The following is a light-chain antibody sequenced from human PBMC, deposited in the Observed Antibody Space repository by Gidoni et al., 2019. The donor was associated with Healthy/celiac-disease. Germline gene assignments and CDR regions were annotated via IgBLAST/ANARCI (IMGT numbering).Light chain of an antibody. Sequence: EIVLTQSHGTLSLSPGERATLSCRASQSVSSNYLAWYQQKPGQAPRLLIYGASSRATGIPDRFSGSGSGTDFTLTISRQEPEDFAVYYCQQYDSSLLTFGGGTKVEIK. CDR1: QSVSSNY. CDR3: QQYDSSLLT. CDR2: GAS. J-gene: IGKJ4*01. V-gene: IGKV3-20*01.